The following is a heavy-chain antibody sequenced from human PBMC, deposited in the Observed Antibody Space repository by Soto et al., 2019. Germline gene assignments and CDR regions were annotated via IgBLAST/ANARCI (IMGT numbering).Heavy chain of an antibody. Sequence: SETLSLTCTVSGGSISSSNYYWGWIRQPPGKGLEWIGSIYYSGSTSYNSSLKSRVTISVDTSKNQFSLRLSSVTAADTAVYYCASPTLGAFDIWGQGTMVTVSS. CDR3: ASPTLGAFDI. V-gene: IGHV4-39*01. D-gene: IGHD3-16*01. J-gene: IGHJ3*02. CDR1: GGSISSSNYY. CDR2: IYYSGST.